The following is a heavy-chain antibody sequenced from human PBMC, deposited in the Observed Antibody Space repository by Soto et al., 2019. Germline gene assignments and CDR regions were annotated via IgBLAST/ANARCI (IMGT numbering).Heavy chain of an antibody. CDR1: GGSISSYY. V-gene: IGHV4-59*01. D-gene: IGHD6-6*01. CDR2: IYYSGST. Sequence: SETLSLTCTVSGGSISSYYWSWIRQPPGKGLEWIGYIYYSGSTNYNPSLESLVTISVDTSKYQFSLKLSSVSAADTAVYYCAGSWERGQLYYFDYWGQGNLVTVSS. CDR3: AGSWERGQLYYFDY. J-gene: IGHJ4*02.